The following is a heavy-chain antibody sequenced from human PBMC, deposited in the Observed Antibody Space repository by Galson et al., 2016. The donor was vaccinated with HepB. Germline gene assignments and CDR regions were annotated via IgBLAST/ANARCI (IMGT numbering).Heavy chain of an antibody. CDR2: TYYRSKWYN. Sequence: CAISGDSVSSNSAAWNWIRQSPSRGLEWLGRTYYRSKWYNDYAVSVKSRITVNPDTSKNQFSPQLNSVTPEDTAVYYCVEQRKGAPYGMDVWGQGTTVTVSS. J-gene: IGHJ6*02. V-gene: IGHV6-1*01. D-gene: IGHD1/OR15-1a*01. CDR3: VEQRKGAPYGMDV. CDR1: GDSVSSNSAA.